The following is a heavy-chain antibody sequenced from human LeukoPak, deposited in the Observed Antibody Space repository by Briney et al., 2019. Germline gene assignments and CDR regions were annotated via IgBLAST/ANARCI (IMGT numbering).Heavy chain of an antibody. CDR3: AREDIVVVPAADAFDI. J-gene: IGHJ3*02. Sequence: SETLSLTCTVSGGSVCSGSYYWSWIRQPPGKGLEWIRYIYYGGSTNYNPSLKSRVTISVDTSKNQFSLKLSSVTAADTAVYYCAREDIVVVPAADAFDIWGQGTMVTVSS. CDR2: IYYGGST. D-gene: IGHD2-2*01. CDR1: GGSVCSGSYY. V-gene: IGHV4-61*01.